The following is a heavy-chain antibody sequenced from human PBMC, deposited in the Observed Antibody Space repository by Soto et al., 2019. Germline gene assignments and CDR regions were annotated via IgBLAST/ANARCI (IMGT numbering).Heavy chain of an antibody. J-gene: IGHJ5*02. D-gene: IGHD3-22*01. Sequence: ASVKVSCKASGYTFTGYYMHWVRQAPGQGLEWMGWINPNSGGTNYAQKFQGRVTMTRDTSISTAYMELSRLRSDDTAVYYCARVSNEGSSSWYYYDSSGYNWFDPWGQGTLVTVSS. CDR3: ARVSNEGSSSWYYYDSSGYNWFDP. CDR1: GYTFTGYY. CDR2: INPNSGGT. V-gene: IGHV1-2*02.